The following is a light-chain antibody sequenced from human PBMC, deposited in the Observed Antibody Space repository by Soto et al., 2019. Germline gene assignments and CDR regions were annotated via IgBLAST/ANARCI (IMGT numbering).Light chain of an antibody. CDR1: QGITSW. Sequence: DILMTQSPSSVSASVGDRVTITCRASQGITSWLAWYQQKPGKAPKLLIYRASNLQSGVPSRFSGSGSGTDLPLTISGLQPADFATCYCQQPTTFPLTFGGGTKVEIK. V-gene: IGKV1-12*01. J-gene: IGKJ4*01. CDR2: RAS. CDR3: QQPTTFPLT.